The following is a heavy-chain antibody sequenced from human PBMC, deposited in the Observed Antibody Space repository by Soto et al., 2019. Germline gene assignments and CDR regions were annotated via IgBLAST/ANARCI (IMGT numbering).Heavy chain of an antibody. CDR2: TYFTSQWNN. CDR3: ARSVSGTGTEFDP. Sequence: PSQTLSLTCAISGDSVSSSSAVWNWIRQSPSRGLEWLGRTYFTSQWNNYYAVSVKSRITINADTSKNQFSLQLNSVTPEDTAVYYCARSVSGTGTEFDPWGQGTPVTVSS. CDR1: GDSVSSSSAV. J-gene: IGHJ5*02. D-gene: IGHD6-19*01. V-gene: IGHV6-1*01.